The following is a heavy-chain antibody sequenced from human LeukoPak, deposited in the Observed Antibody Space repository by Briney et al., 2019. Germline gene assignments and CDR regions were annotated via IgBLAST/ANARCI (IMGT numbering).Heavy chain of an antibody. V-gene: IGHV3-23*01. CDR3: AKDLGGGNSLDAFDI. D-gene: IGHD4-23*01. CDR1: GFTLSSYA. J-gene: IGHJ3*02. CDR2: ISGGGTST. Sequence: PGGSLRLSCAASGFTLSSYAMSWVRQAPGKGLEWVSVISGGGTSTYYADSVKGRFTISRDNFKNTLYLQMNSLRAEDTAVYYCAKDLGGGNSLDAFDIWGQGTMVTVSS.